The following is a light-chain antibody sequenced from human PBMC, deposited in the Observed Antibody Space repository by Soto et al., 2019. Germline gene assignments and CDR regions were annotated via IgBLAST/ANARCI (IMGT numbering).Light chain of an antibody. CDR1: QSVSIN. CDR3: QHYNNWPPWT. V-gene: IGKV3-15*01. Sequence: EVVMTQSPATLSVSPGERATLSCRASQSVSINLAWYQQKPGQAPRLLIYGASTRATGIPARFSGSGSGALFTLTISSLQSEDFAVYYCQHYNNWPPWTFGQGTKVEIK. CDR2: GAS. J-gene: IGKJ1*01.